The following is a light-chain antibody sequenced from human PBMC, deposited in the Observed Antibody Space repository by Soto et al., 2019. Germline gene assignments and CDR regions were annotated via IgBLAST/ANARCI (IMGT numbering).Light chain of an antibody. J-gene: IGKJ1*01. Sequence: IVLTQSPATLSLSPGERATLSCRASQSVTNSLAWYQQQPGQAPRLLIYHASNRATGVPARFSGSGSGTDFTLTISSLEPADFAVYYCQQRRTFGQGTKVDI. CDR1: QSVTNS. CDR2: HAS. CDR3: QQRRT. V-gene: IGKV3-11*01.